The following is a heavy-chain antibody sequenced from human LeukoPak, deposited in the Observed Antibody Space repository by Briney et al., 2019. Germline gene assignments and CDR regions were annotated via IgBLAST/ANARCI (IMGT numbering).Heavy chain of an antibody. Sequence: SGTLSLTCAVSGGSISSNNWWSWVRQPPGKGLEWIGEIYHTGSTDYNPSLKSRVTISVDKSKNQFSLKLSSVTAADTAVYYCARDGGSTRAWFHWFDPWGQGTLVTVSS. CDR2: IYHTGST. CDR3: ARDGGSTRAWFHWFDP. V-gene: IGHV4-4*02. CDR1: GGSISSNNW. J-gene: IGHJ5*02. D-gene: IGHD2-2*01.